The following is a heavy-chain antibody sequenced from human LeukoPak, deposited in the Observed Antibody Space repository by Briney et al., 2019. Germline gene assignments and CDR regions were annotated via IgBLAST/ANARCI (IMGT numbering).Heavy chain of an antibody. D-gene: IGHD6-13*01. CDR1: GFTFSTYW. Sequence: GGSLRLSCAASGFTFSTYWMSWVRQAPRKGLEWVANIKQDGREKYYLDSVKGRFTISSDNAKNSLYLQMNSLRAEDTAVYFCTREAAAGIDYWGQGTLVTVSS. CDR2: IKQDGREK. V-gene: IGHV3-7*01. CDR3: TREAAAGIDY. J-gene: IGHJ4*02.